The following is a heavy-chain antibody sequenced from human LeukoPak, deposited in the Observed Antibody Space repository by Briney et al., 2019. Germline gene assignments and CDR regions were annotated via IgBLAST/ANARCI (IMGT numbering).Heavy chain of an antibody. J-gene: IGHJ4*02. Sequence: SETLSLTCTVSGGSISSYYWSWIRQPPGKGLEWIGYIYCSGSTNYNPSLKSRVTISVDTSENQFSLKLSSVTAADTAVYYCARLGGDYGGNSEYFDYWGQGTLVTVSS. CDR1: GGSISSYY. D-gene: IGHD4-17*01. V-gene: IGHV4-59*08. CDR3: ARLGGDYGGNSEYFDY. CDR2: IYCSGST.